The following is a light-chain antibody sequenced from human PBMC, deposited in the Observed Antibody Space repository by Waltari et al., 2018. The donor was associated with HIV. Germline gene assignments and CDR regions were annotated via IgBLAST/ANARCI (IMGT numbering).Light chain of an antibody. J-gene: IGLJ2*01. CDR2: KDI. Sequence: SYELTQPPSVSVPPGQTARITCPGDILSTQYAYWYQQKPGQAPVQIINKDIERPSGIPERFSGSSSGTTVTLTISGVQAEDEADYYCQSGDSSTTSVGGGTKLTVL. CDR3: QSGDSSTTS. CDR1: ILSTQY. V-gene: IGLV3-25*03.